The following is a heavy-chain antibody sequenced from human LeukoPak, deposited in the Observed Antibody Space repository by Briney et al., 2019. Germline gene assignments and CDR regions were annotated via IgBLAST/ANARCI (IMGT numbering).Heavy chain of an antibody. CDR1: GFTFSSYS. CDR2: ISTTGSTI. V-gene: IGHV3-48*01. D-gene: IGHD2-21*02. Sequence: GGSLRLSCAASGFTFSSYSMNWVRQAPGKGLEWVSYISTTGSTIYYADSVKGRVTISRDNARKSMYLQMNSLRAEDTAVYYCARGGPYCGGDCYSGGGYWGQGTLVTVSS. J-gene: IGHJ4*02. CDR3: ARGGPYCGGDCYSGGGY.